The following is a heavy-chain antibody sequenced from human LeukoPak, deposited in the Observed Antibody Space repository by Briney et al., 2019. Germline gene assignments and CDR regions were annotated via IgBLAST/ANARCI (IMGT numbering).Heavy chain of an antibody. V-gene: IGHV1-8*03. D-gene: IGHD6-13*01. CDR1: GYTFTNYD. CDR3: AREWAAAGENWFDP. Sequence: ASVKVSCKASGYTFTNYDFNWVRQATGQGLEWMGWMNPNTANTVYAQKFQGRVTISRNTSISTAYMELSSLRSEDTAVYYCAREWAAAGENWFDPWGQGTLVTVSS. CDR2: MNPNTANT. J-gene: IGHJ5*02.